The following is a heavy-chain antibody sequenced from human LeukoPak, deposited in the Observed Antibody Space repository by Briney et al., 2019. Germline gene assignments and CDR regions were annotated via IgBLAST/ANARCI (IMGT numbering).Heavy chain of an antibody. CDR2: ISSTGST. D-gene: IGHD2-15*01. J-gene: IGHJ4*02. CDR3: TKIQYRSGGGAIDS. V-gene: IGHV3-23*01. CDR1: GFTFSDSA. Sequence: PGGSLRLSCSVSGFTFSDSAMCWVRQAPGKGLDWVSTISSTGSTYDADSVKGRFTISRDNLKNTLYLQMNSPRADDTAIYYCTKIQYRSGGGAIDSWGQGTVVSVSS.